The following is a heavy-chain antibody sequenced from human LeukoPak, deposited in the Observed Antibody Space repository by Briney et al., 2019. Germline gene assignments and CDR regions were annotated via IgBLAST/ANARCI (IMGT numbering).Heavy chain of an antibody. CDR3: ARRAIVGATKTVDY. CDR2: IYTSGST. V-gene: IGHV4-4*07. Sequence: KPSETLSLTCTVSGGSISSYYWSWIRQPAGKGLEWIGRIYTSGSTNYNPSLKSRVTISVDTSKNQFSLKLSSVTAADTAVYYCARRAIVGATKTVDYWGQGTLVTVSS. J-gene: IGHJ4*02. D-gene: IGHD1-26*01. CDR1: GGSISSYY.